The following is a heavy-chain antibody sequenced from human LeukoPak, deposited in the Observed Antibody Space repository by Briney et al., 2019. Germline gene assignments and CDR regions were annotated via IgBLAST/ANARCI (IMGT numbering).Heavy chain of an antibody. CDR1: GYTLTELS. J-gene: IGHJ5*02. CDR3: ATVPIFGVVIIQNWFDP. D-gene: IGHD3-3*01. Sequence: ASVKVSCKVSGYTLTELSMHWVRQAPGKGLEWMGGFDPEDGETIYAQKFQGRVTMTEDTSTDTAYMELSSLRSEDTAVYYCATVPIFGVVIIQNWFDPWAREPWSPSPQ. V-gene: IGHV1-24*01. CDR2: FDPEDGET.